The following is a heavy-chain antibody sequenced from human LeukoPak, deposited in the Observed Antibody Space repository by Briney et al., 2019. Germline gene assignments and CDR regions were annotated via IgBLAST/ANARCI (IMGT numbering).Heavy chain of an antibody. CDR1: GFTSSDYY. V-gene: IGHV3-11*06. CDR2: ISSSSSYT. D-gene: IGHD2-2*01. CDR3: ARQSSWWFDP. Sequence: PGGSLRLSCAASGFTSSDYYMSWIRQAPGKGLEWVSYISSSSSYTNYADSVKGRFTLSRGNAKNSLYLQMNSLRAEDTAVYYCARQSSWWFDPWGQGTLVTVSS. J-gene: IGHJ5*02.